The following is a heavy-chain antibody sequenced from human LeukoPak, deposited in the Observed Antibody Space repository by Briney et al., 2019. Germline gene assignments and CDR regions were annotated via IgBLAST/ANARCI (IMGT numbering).Heavy chain of an antibody. CDR3: TTDLRYRSSWYDY. J-gene: IGHJ4*02. CDR1: GFTFSNAW. D-gene: IGHD6-13*01. CDR2: IKSKTDGGTT. Sequence: GGSLRLSCAAPGFTFSNAWMSWVRQAPGKGLEWVGRIKSKTDGGTTDYAAPVKGRFTISRDDSKNTLYLQMNSLKTEDTAVYYCTTDLRYRSSWYDYWGQGTLVTVSS. V-gene: IGHV3-15*01.